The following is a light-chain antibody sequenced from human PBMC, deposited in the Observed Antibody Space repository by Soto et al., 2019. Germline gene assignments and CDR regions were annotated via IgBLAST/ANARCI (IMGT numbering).Light chain of an antibody. CDR3: QQRSSWPPIT. V-gene: IGKV1-39*01. CDR2: AAS. J-gene: IGKJ5*01. CDR1: QSIRSY. Sequence: DIQMTQSPSSLSASVGDRVSISCRASQSIRSYLNWYQQKPGKAPKLLIYAASSLQSGVPSRFSGSGSGTDFTLTISSLEPEDFAVYYCQQRSSWPPITFGQGTRLEIK.